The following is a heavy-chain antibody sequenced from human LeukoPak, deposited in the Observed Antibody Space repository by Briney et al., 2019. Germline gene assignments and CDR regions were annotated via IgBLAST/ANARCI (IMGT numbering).Heavy chain of an antibody. CDR3: ARGLYSSGWYSD. D-gene: IGHD6-19*01. J-gene: IGHJ1*01. V-gene: IGHV4-59*08. CDR2: IFYSGSP. Sequence: SETLSLTCTVSGGSISSYYWSWIRQPPGKGLEWIANIFYSGSPNYNPSLKSRVTISFDTSRNQFSLKLSSVTAADTAVYYCARGLYSSGWYSDWGQGTLVTVSS. CDR1: GGSISSYY.